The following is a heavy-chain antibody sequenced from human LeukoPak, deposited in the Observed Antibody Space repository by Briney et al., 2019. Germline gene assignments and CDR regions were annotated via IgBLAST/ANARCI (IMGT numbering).Heavy chain of an antibody. V-gene: IGHV3-30*18. CDR3: AKGLGSWYGGGHYYGMDV. CDR2: ISYDGSNK. CDR1: GFTFSSYG. D-gene: IGHD6-13*01. Sequence: GGSLRLSCAASGFTFSSYGMHWVRQAPGKGLEWVEVISYDGSNKYYADSVKGRFTISRDNSKNTLYLQMNSLRAEDTAVYYCAKGLGSWYGGGHYYGMDVWGQGTTVTVSS. J-gene: IGHJ6*02.